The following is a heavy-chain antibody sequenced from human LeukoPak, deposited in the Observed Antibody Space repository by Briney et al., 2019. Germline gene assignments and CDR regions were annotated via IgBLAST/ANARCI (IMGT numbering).Heavy chain of an antibody. CDR3: ARHPNLVSSGWYSRRYYFDY. CDR1: GGSISSYY. J-gene: IGHJ4*02. CDR2: FYTSGST. V-gene: IGHV4-4*07. Sequence: SETLSLTCTVSGGSISSYYWSWIRQPAGKGLEWIGRFYTSGSTTYNPSLKSRVTMSVGTSKNQFSLKLSSVTAADTAVYYCARHPNLVSSGWYSRRYYFDYWGQGTLVTVSS. D-gene: IGHD6-19*01.